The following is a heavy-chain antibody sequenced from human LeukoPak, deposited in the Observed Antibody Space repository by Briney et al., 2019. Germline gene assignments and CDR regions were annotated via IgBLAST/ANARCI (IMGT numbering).Heavy chain of an antibody. CDR2: ISESGGST. V-gene: IGHV3-23*01. Sequence: GGSLRLSCAAAGFTFSNYAMNWVRQDRGKGLEWVSVISESGGSTYYADSVKGRFTISRDNSKNTLYLQMNSLRAEDTAVYYCAKGAVADTAGYFDYWGQGTLVTVSS. D-gene: IGHD6-19*01. CDR1: GFTFSNYA. CDR3: AKGAVADTAGYFDY. J-gene: IGHJ4*02.